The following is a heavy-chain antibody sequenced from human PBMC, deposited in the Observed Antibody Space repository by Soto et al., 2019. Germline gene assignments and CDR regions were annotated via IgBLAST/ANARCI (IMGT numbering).Heavy chain of an antibody. Sequence: PXQTRSLAWTVYGGSIGSKGNYWNWLRQPPGKGLEWIGYIYYSGSTYYNPSLKSRVTISVDTSKNQFSLKLSSVTAADTAVYYCAREMGYGSGRFDYWGQGTLVTVSS. CDR2: IYYSGST. CDR1: GGSIGSKGNY. D-gene: IGHD3-10*01. CDR3: AREMGYGSGRFDY. J-gene: IGHJ4*02. V-gene: IGHV4-30-4*01.